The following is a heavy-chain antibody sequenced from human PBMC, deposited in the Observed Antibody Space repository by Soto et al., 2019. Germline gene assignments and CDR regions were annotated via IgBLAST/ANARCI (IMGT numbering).Heavy chain of an antibody. CDR1: GGSISSGGYY. CDR2: IYYSGST. V-gene: IGHV4-31*03. D-gene: IGHD5-12*01. Sequence: SETLSLTCTVSGGSISSGGYYWSWIRQHPGKGLEWIGYIYYSGSTYCNPSLKSRVTISVDTSKNQFSLKLSSVTAADTAVYYCARDLGYDYRGKYNWFDPWGQGTLVTVSS. CDR3: ARDLGYDYRGKYNWFDP. J-gene: IGHJ5*02.